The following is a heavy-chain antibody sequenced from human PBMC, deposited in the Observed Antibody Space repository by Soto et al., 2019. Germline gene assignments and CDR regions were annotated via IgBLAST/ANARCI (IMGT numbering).Heavy chain of an antibody. D-gene: IGHD2-8*01. V-gene: IGHV1-18*01. J-gene: IGHJ4*02. CDR3: ARAPRRTNGVQPFDY. CDR2: ISAYNGNT. CDR1: GYTFTSYG. Sequence: GASVKVSCKASGYTFTSYGISWVRQAPGQGLEWMGWISAYNGNTNYAQKLQGRVTMTTDTSTSTAYMELRSLRSDDTALYYCARAPRRTNGVQPFDYWGQGTLVTVSS.